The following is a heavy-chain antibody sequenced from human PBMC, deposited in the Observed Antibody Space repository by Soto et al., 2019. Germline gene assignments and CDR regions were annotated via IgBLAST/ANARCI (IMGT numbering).Heavy chain of an antibody. CDR2: IYHSGST. CDR1: GGSLSSGGYS. J-gene: IGHJ4*02. V-gene: IGHV4-30-2*01. CDR3: ARGPPLGY. Sequence: PSETLSLTCAVSGGSLSSGGYSWSWIRQPPGKGLECIGYIYHSGSTYYSPSLKSRVTISVDRSKNQFSLKLSSVTAADTAVYYCARGPPLGYWGQGTLVTVSS.